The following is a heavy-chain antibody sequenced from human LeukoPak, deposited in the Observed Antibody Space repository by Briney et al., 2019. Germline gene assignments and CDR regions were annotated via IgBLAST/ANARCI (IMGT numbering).Heavy chain of an antibody. J-gene: IGHJ4*02. V-gene: IGHV4-59*01. CDR3: ARGNSGYDLDY. CDR2: IYYSGST. CDR1: GGSISSYY. Sequence: SETLSLTCTVSGGSISSYYWSWIRQLPGKGLEWIGYIYYSGSTNYNPSLKSRVTISVDTSKNQFSLKLSSVTAADTAVYYCARGNSGYDLDYWGQGTLVTVSS. D-gene: IGHD5-12*01.